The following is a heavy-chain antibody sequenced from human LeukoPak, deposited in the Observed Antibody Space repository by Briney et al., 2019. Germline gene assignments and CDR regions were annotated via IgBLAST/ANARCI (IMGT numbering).Heavy chain of an antibody. CDR1: GLTFSSYW. V-gene: IGHV3-7*01. J-gene: IGHJ4*02. Sequence: GGSLRLSCAASGLTFSSYWMSWVRQAPGKGLEWVANIKQDGSEKYYVDSVKGRFTISRDNAKNSLYLQMNSLRAEDTAVYYCATLDYGDYSPFDYWGQGTLVTVSS. CDR2: IKQDGSEK. CDR3: ATLDYGDYSPFDY. D-gene: IGHD4-17*01.